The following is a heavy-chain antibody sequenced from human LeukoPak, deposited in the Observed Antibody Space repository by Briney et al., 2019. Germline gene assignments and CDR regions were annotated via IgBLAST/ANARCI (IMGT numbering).Heavy chain of an antibody. V-gene: IGHV4-59*01. J-gene: IGHJ4*02. Sequence: SETLSLTCTASGGSISSYYWSWIRQPPGKELEWIGYIYYSGNTNYNPSLKSRVTISVDTSKNQFSLKLSSVTAADTAVYYCARSGALTGYLYWGQGTLVTVSS. CDR3: ARSGALTGYLY. CDR1: GGSISSYY. D-gene: IGHD3-9*01. CDR2: IYYSGNT.